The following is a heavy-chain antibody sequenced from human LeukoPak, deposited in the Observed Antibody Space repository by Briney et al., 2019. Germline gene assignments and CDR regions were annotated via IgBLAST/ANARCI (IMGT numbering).Heavy chain of an antibody. Sequence: SETLSLTCTVSGGSISSSSYYWGWIRQPPGKGLEWIGSIYYSGSTYYNPSLKSRVTISVDTSKNQFSLKLSSVTAADTAVYYCGGYYGSSGYYDPWGQGTLVTVSS. J-gene: IGHJ5*02. CDR2: IYYSGST. D-gene: IGHD3-22*01. CDR3: GGYYGSSGYYDP. V-gene: IGHV4-39*01. CDR1: GGSISSSSYY.